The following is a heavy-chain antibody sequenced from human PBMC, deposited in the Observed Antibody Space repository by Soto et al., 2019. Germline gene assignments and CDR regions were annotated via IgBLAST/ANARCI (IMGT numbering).Heavy chain of an antibody. J-gene: IGHJ6*02. V-gene: IGHV5-51*01. CDR1: GYSFTSYW. Sequence: GESLKIFCKGSGYSFTSYWIGWVRQMPGKGLEWVGIIYPGDSDTRYSPSFQGQLTISAYQSISHAYLQWSRLKASDTAMYYCASRNILLPSGNHYYGMDLSGQGTTVTLSS. CDR3: ASRNILLPSGNHYYGMDL. D-gene: IGHD2-8*02. CDR2: IYPGDSDT.